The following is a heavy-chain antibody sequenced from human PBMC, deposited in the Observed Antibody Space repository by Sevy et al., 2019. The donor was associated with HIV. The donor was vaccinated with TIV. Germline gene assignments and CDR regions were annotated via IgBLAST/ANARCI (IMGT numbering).Heavy chain of an antibody. CDR3: AREGKFYDSSGYQRYYFDY. J-gene: IGHJ4*02. D-gene: IGHD3-22*01. CDR2: INHSGST. CDR1: GGSFSGYY. V-gene: IGHV4-34*01. Sequence: SEILSLTCAVYGGSFSGYYWSWIRQPPGKGLEWIGEINHSGSTNYNPSLKSRVTISVDTSKNQFSLKLSSVTAADTAVYYCAREGKFYDSSGYQRYYFDYWGQGTLVTVSS.